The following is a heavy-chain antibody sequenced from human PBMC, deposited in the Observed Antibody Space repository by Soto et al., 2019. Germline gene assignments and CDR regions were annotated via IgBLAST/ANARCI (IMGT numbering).Heavy chain of an antibody. V-gene: IGHV3-7*01. CDR3: ARLEGSSSYYYYYYGMDV. CDR1: VFTFISYW. Sequence: PGWSLGLSCASSVFTFISYWMSWVRQAPGKGLEWVANIKQDGSEKYYVDSVKGRFTISRDNAKNSLYLQMNSLRAEDTAVYYCARLEGSSSYYYYYYGMDVWGQGTTVTVSS. J-gene: IGHJ6*02. CDR2: IKQDGSEK. D-gene: IGHD6-6*01.